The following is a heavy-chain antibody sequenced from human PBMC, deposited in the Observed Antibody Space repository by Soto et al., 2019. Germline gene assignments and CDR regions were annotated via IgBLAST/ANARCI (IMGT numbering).Heavy chain of an antibody. J-gene: IGHJ4*02. CDR2: IIPIFGTA. Sequence: SVKVSCKASGGTFSSYAISWVRQAPGQGLEWMGGIIPIFGTANYAQKFQGRVTITADESTSTAYMELSSLRSEDTAVYYCATLPDYGDYGVIGDYWGQGTLVTVSS. V-gene: IGHV1-69*13. CDR1: GGTFSSYA. D-gene: IGHD4-17*01. CDR3: ATLPDYGDYGVIGDY.